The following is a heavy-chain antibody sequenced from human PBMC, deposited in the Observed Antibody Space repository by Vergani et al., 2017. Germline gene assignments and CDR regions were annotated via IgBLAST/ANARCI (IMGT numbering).Heavy chain of an antibody. CDR3: VHXLGYFDWDGAFDV. CDR1: GFSLTTGGEG. D-gene: IGHD3-9*01. J-gene: IGHJ3*01. CDR2: VYWNDDE. V-gene: IGHV2-5*01. Sequence: QITLRESGPTLVKPTQTLALTCTFSGFSLTTGGEGVGWIRQPPGRALEWLAFVYWNDDERYSPSLKSRVTITKDTSKNEVILTMATMDPVDTATYYCVHXLGYFDWDGAFDVWGPGTMVTVS.